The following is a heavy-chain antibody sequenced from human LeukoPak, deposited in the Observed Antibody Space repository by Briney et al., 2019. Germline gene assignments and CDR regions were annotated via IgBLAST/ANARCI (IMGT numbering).Heavy chain of an antibody. CDR2: INEDGSEK. J-gene: IGHJ4*02. CDR1: GFTFSTYW. D-gene: IGHD2-2*01. Sequence: PGGSLRLSCAATGFTFSTYWMTWVRQAPGKGLEWVANINEDGSEKFYVDSVKGRFTIYRDNAKKSVYLQMNSLIAEDTALYYCARDQGPAGDYWGQGTLVTVSS. CDR3: ARDQGPAGDY. V-gene: IGHV3-7*01.